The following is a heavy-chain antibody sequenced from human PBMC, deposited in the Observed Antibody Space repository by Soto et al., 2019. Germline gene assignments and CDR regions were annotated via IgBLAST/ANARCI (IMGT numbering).Heavy chain of an antibody. CDR2: ISAHNGNT. J-gene: IGHJ4*02. CDR3: ARGRYGDY. CDR1: GYAFTTYG. V-gene: IGHV1-18*01. Sequence: QVHLVKSEAEVKKPGASVKVSCKGSGYAFTTYGITWVRQAPGQGLEWMGWISAHNGNTNYAQKLQGRVTVTRDTSTSTAYMELRSLRSDDTAVYYCARGRYGDYWGQGALVTVSS. D-gene: IGHD1-1*01.